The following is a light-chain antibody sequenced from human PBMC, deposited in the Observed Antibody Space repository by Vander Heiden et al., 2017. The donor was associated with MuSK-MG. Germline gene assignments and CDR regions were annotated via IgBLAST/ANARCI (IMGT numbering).Light chain of an antibody. CDR3: HRDNHWGGT. J-gene: IGKJ2*01. V-gene: IGKV3-15*01. Sequence: EVVLTQFPATLSVSPGESATLSCRASQSVRSNLAWYQQKPGQAPRLLIYEASTRATGIPARFSGSGSGTDFTLTMSSLQSEDFAVYSCHRDNHWGGTFGQGTKLEIK. CDR2: EAS. CDR1: QSVRSN.